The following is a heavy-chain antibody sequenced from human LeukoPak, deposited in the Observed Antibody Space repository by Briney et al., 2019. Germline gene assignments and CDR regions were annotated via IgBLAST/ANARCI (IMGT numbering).Heavy chain of an antibody. J-gene: IGHJ4*02. D-gene: IGHD2-8*01. CDR3: ARVEWWVTTWAPVDY. CDR2: IYPGDSDT. Sequence: GESLKISCKGSGYSFTSYWIGWVRQMPGKGLEWMGIIYPGDSDTRYSPSFQGQVTISADKSISTAYLQWSSLKASDTAMYYCARVEWWVTTWAPVDYWGQGTLVTVSS. V-gene: IGHV5-51*01. CDR1: GYSFTSYW.